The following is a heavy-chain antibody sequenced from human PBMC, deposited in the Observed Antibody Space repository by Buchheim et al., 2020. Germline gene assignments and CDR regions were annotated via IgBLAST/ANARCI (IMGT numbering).Heavy chain of an antibody. CDR2: INPNSGGT. D-gene: IGHD2-2*01. J-gene: IGHJ6*02. CDR3: ARDLFYQLVGGYSPSGYYYYGMDV. CDR1: GYTFTGYY. Sequence: QVQLVQSGAEVKKPGASVKVSCKASGYTFTGYYMHWVRQAPGQGLEWMGRINPNSGGTNYAQKFQGRVTMTRDTSISTAYMELSRLRSDDTAVYYCARDLFYQLVGGYSPSGYYYYGMDVWGQGTT. V-gene: IGHV1-2*06.